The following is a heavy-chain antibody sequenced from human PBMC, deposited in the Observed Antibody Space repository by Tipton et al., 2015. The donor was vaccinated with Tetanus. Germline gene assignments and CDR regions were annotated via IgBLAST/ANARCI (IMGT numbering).Heavy chain of an antibody. D-gene: IGHD3-22*01. CDR1: GASFSSADYY. J-gene: IGHJ6*02. Sequence: TLSLTCTVYGASFSSADYYWSWIRQPPGKGLEWIGYVSDSGSTYSNPSLRSRIIISVDTSKNQFSLILSSVTAADTAVYYCARATPSGSYFVRYYSMDVWGQGTTVVVSS. V-gene: IGHV4-30-4*01. CDR3: ARATPSGSYFVRYYSMDV. CDR2: VSDSGST.